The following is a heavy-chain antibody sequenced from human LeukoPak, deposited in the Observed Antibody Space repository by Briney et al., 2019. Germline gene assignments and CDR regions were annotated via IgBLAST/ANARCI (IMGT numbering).Heavy chain of an antibody. J-gene: IGHJ5*02. CDR2: IYYSGST. CDR1: GGSISSYY. CDR3: ARTYYDILTGYYSPPGGWFDP. V-gene: IGHV4-59*01. Sequence: PSETLSLTCTVSGGSISSYYWSWIRQPPGKGLEWIGYIYYSGSTNYNPSLKSRVTISVDTSKNQFSLKLSSVTAADTAVYYCARTYYDILTGYYSPPGGWFDPWGRGTLVTVSS. D-gene: IGHD3-9*01.